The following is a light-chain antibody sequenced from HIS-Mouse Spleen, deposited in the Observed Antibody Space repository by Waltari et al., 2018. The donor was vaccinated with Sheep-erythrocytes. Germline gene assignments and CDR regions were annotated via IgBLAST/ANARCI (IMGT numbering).Light chain of an antibody. V-gene: IGLV2-14*01. Sequence: QSALTQPRSVSGSPGQSVTISCTGTSSDVGGYNYVSWYQQHPGKAPKLMIYDVSNRPSWVSNRFSGSKSGNTASLTISGLQAEDEADYYCSSYTSSSTEVFGTGTKVTVL. CDR3: SSYTSSSTEV. CDR2: DVS. J-gene: IGLJ1*01. CDR1: SSDVGGYNY.